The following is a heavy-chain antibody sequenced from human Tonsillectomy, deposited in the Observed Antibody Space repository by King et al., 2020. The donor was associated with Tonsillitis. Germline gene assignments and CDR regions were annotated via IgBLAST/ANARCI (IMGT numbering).Heavy chain of an antibody. J-gene: IGHJ6*02. CDR2: INPNSGGT. D-gene: IGHD2-2*01. V-gene: IGHV1-2*02. Sequence: VQLVESGAEVKKPGASVKVSCKASGYTFTGYYMHWVRQAPGQGLEWMGWINPNSGGTNYAQKFQGRVTMTRDTSISTAYMELSRLRSDDTAVYYCAGPSIVVVPAAIGAYYYGMDVWGQGTTVPVSS. CDR1: GYTFTGYY. CDR3: AGPSIVVVPAAIGAYYYGMDV.